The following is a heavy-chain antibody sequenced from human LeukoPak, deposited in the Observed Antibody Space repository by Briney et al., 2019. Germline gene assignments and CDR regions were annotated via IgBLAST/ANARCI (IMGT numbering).Heavy chain of an antibody. CDR1: GFALNTYW. CDR3: ARDTKAGYFDL. CDR2: IKEDGTRD. V-gene: IGHV3-7*01. J-gene: IGHJ4*02. Sequence: GGSLRLSCAASGFALNTYWMSWVRQTPGKGLEWLANIKEDGTRDYYVESLRGRFTISKDNAKNSLYLQVSALRPDDTAVYYCARDTKAGYFDLWGQGTLVTVSS.